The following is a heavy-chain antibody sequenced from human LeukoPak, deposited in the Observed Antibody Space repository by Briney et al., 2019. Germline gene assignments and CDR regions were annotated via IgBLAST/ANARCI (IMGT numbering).Heavy chain of an antibody. V-gene: IGHV4-38-2*01. J-gene: IGHJ6*03. D-gene: IGHD6-6*01. Sequence: SETLSLTCAVSGYSISSDYYWGWIRQPPGKGLEWVGTIYHSGSTYYNPSLNSRVTISVDTSKNQFSLRLSSVTAADTAVYYCARRPYYSHYMDVWGKGTTVTVSS. CDR2: IYHSGST. CDR3: ARRPYYSHYMDV. CDR1: GYSISSDYY.